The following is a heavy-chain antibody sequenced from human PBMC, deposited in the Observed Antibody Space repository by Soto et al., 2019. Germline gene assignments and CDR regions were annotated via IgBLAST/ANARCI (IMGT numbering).Heavy chain of an antibody. CDR2: ISGSGGST. CDR1: GFTFSSYA. D-gene: IGHD3-22*01. CDR3: AKYRYEVIYYYGMDV. Sequence: PGGSLRLSCAASGFTFSSYAMSWVRQAPGKGLEWVSAISGSGGSTYYADSVKGRFTISRDNSKNTLYLQMNSLRAEDTAVYYCAKYRYEVIYYYGMDVWGQGTTVTVSS. V-gene: IGHV3-23*01. J-gene: IGHJ6*02.